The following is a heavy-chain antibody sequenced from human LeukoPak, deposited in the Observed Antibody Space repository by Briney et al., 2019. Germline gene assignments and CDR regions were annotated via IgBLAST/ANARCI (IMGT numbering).Heavy chain of an antibody. J-gene: IGHJ3*02. CDR2: IYYSGST. CDR1: GGSISSSSYY. CDR3: ARKEGTIFGVLSAFDI. V-gene: IGHV4-39*07. D-gene: IGHD3-3*01. Sequence: SETLSLTCTVSGGSISSSSYYWGWIRQPPGKGPEWIGSIYYSGSTYYNPALKMRVTISVDTSKNQFSLKLSSVTAAATAVYYCARKEGTIFGVLSAFDIWGQGTMVTVSS.